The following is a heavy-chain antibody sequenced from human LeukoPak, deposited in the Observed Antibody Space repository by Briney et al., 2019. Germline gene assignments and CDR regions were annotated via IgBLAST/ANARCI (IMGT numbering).Heavy chain of an antibody. CDR2: ISSSSSTI. Sequence: EFFSYISSSSSTIYYAASVKGRFTISRDNAKNSLYLQMNSLRAEDTAVYYCARDPPWNYWGQGTLVTVSS. CDR3: ARDPPWNY. J-gene: IGHJ4*02. D-gene: IGHD1-1*01. V-gene: IGHV3-48*01.